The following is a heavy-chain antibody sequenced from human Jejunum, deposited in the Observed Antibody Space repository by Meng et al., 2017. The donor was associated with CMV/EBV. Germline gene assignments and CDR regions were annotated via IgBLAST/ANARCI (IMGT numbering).Heavy chain of an antibody. J-gene: IGHJ4*02. V-gene: IGHV7-4-1*02. Sequence: GQMWPSGAELKPPGALVTVSCRSSGYTFTSNAIQWGRQAPGQGPDWMGWIVPNTGNPTYDQGFTGRFVFSLDTSVSTAYLQINSLRADDTAVYYCARDSPLDGYSLLDYWGQGTLVTVSS. CDR1: GYTFTSNA. D-gene: IGHD5-24*01. CDR3: ARDSPLDGYSLLDY. CDR2: IVPNTGNP.